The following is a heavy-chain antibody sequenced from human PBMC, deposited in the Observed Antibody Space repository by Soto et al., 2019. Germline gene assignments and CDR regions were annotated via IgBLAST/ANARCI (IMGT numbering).Heavy chain of an antibody. CDR1: GFTFSDYY. V-gene: IGHV3-11*06. D-gene: IGHD3-22*01. CDR2: ISSSSSYT. Sequence: GGSLRLSCAASGFTFSDYYMSWIRQAPGKGLEWVSYISSSSSYTNYADSVKGRFTISRDNAKNSLYLQMNSLRAEDTAVYYCARDMFYYDSSGYYYKRGYGMDVWGQGTTVTVSS. J-gene: IGHJ6*02. CDR3: ARDMFYYDSSGYYYKRGYGMDV.